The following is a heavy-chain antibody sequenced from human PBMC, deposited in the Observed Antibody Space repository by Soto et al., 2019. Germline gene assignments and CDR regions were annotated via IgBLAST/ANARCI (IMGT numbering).Heavy chain of an antibody. Sequence: QITLKESGPTLVKPTQTLTLTCTFSGFSLSTSGVGLGWIRQPPGKALEGLALIYWYDDKRYSPSLKTRLNITEDTSKNQVVITMTNMDAVYTATYYGAHSPYYYDSSGYYYGAVDIWGQGTMVTVSS. CDR2: IYWYDDK. D-gene: IGHD3-22*01. J-gene: IGHJ3*02. CDR1: GFSLSTSGVG. CDR3: AHSPYYYDSSGYYYGAVDI. V-gene: IGHV2-5*01.